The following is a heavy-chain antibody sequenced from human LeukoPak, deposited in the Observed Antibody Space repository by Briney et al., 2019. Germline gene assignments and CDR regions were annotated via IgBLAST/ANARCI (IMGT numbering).Heavy chain of an antibody. V-gene: IGHV3-30*18. CDR1: GFTFSSYG. CDR2: ISYDGSNK. CDR3: AKAGVGVIVVVYVDY. D-gene: IGHD3-22*01. J-gene: IGHJ4*02. Sequence: GRSLRLSCAASGFTFSSYGMHWVRLAPGKGLEWVAVISYDGSNKYYADSVKGRFTISRDNSKNTLYLQMNSLRAEDTAVYYCAKAGVGVIVVVYVDYWGQGTLVTVSS.